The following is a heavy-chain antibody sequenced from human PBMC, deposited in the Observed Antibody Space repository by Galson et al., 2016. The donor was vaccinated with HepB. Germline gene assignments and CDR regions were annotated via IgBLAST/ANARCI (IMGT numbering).Heavy chain of an antibody. J-gene: IGHJ6*02. CDR2: ISGSGDTT. Sequence: SLRLSCAASGFTFSSYAMSWVRQAPGKRLEWVSAISGSGDTTYYADSVKGRFSISRDNSKNTLYLQMNGLRAEDTAVYYCAKVIGRDAYYYYGMDVWGQGTTVTV. V-gene: IGHV3-23*01. CDR3: AKVIGRDAYYYYGMDV. CDR1: GFTFSSYA. D-gene: IGHD2/OR15-2a*01.